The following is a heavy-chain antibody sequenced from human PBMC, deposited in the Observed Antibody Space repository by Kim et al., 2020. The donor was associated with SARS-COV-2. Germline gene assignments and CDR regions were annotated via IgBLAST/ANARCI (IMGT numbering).Heavy chain of an antibody. CDR1: GFDFSTSW. CDR2: IRSDGGDI. D-gene: IGHD3-22*01. J-gene: IGHJ5*02. V-gene: IGHV3-74*03. CDR3: AKVGDSDSSGFYAFFRS. Sequence: GGSLRLSCAASGFDFSTSWMHWVRQAPGKVLVGVSRIRSDGGDITDADAVKGRFTISRDNAKNTLYLQMNGLRTEDTAVYYCAKVGDSDSSGFYAFFRSWGQGTGFTVSS.